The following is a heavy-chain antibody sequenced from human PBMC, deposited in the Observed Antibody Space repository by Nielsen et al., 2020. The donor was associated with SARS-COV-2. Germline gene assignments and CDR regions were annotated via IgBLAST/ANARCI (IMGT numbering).Heavy chain of an antibody. Sequence: GSLRLSCTVSGGSTSSSYYYWGWIRQPPGKGLEWIGNIYYSGSAYYYPSLKSRVTISVDTSKNQYSLKLNSVTAADTAVYYCERLYSFWSGDPPLRYFDNWGQGTLVTVSS. V-gene: IGHV4-39*01. CDR3: ERLYSFWSGDPPLRYFDN. J-gene: IGHJ4*02. CDR2: IYYSGSA. D-gene: IGHD3-3*01. CDR1: GGSTSSSYYY.